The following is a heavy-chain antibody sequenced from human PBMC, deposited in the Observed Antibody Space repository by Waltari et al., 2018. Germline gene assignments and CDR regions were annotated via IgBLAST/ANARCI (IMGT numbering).Heavy chain of an antibody. D-gene: IGHD3-22*01. CDR3: AGYTDYYDSSGEGYYFDY. J-gene: IGHJ4*02. Sequence: QVQLQESGPGLVKPSQTLSLTCTVSGGSISSGSYYWSWLRQPAGKGLEWIGRIYTSGSTNYNPSLKSRVTISVDTSKNQFSLKLSSVTAADTAVYYCAGYTDYYDSSGEGYYFDYWGQGTLVTVSS. CDR1: GGSISSGSYY. CDR2: IYTSGST. V-gene: IGHV4-61*02.